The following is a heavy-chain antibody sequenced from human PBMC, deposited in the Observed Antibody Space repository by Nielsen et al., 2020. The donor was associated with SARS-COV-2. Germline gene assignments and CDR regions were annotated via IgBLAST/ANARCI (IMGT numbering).Heavy chain of an antibody. D-gene: IGHD1-26*01. CDR2: ITSRSGYI. Sequence: GGSLRLSCAASGYILSSYTMSWVRQAPGKGLEWVSSITSRSGYIYYADSVRGRFTVSRDNAKNSLYLQMNSLRAEDTAVYYCAREGGDSGSRYALDIWGQGTPVTVSS. CDR1: GYILSSYT. J-gene: IGHJ6*02. V-gene: IGHV3-21*01. CDR3: AREGGDSGSRYALDI.